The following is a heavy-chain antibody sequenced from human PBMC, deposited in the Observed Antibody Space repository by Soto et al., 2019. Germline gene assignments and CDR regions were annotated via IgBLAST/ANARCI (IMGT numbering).Heavy chain of an antibody. CDR1: GFTFSDSW. D-gene: IGHD4-4*01. V-gene: IGHV3-7*01. Sequence: EVQLVESGGGLVQPGGSLRLSCTASGFTFSDSWMTWVRQAPGKGLEWVARIKPDESEKKYADSVKGRFSISRDNAKNSRYLQLDSLRGEDTGVYYCVRGGSNYAAWGQGTLVTVSS. CDR2: IKPDESEK. J-gene: IGHJ5*02. CDR3: VRGGSNYAA.